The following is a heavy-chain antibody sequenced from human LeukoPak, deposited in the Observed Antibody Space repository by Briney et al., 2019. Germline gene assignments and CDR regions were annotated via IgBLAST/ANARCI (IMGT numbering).Heavy chain of an antibody. D-gene: IGHD3-22*01. J-gene: IGHJ4*02. CDR3: ARNYYDSSGYPYYFDY. V-gene: IGHV3-30*04. Sequence: GGSLRLSCAASGFTFSSYAMHWVRQAPGKGLEWVAVISYDGSNKYYADSVKGRFTISRDNSKNTLYLQMNSLRAGDTAVYYCARNYYDSSGYPYYFDYWGQGTLVTVSS. CDR1: GFTFSSYA. CDR2: ISYDGSNK.